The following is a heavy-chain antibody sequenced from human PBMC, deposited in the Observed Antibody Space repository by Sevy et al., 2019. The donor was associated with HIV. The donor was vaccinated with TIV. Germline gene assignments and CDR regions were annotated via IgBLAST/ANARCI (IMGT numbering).Heavy chain of an antibody. Sequence: SETLSLTCAVSGGSISSSHWWSWVRQTPGKGLEWIGDIYHRGTTNYNQSLNSRVTISVDKSKNQFSLKLTPVTAADTAVYYCAAVAATDMLGYYFGYWGQGTLVTVSS. CDR3: AAVAATDMLGYYFGY. CDR2: IYHRGTT. V-gene: IGHV4-4*02. D-gene: IGHD6-19*01. J-gene: IGHJ4*02. CDR1: GGSISSSHW.